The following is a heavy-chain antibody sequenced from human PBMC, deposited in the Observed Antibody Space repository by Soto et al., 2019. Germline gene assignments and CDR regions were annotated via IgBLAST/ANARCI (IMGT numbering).Heavy chain of an antibody. J-gene: IGHJ4*02. Sequence: EVQLVESGGGLVQPGRSLRLSCGASGFTFDDYGMHWVRQAPGKGLEWVSGISWNSGNIGYADSVKGRFTITRDNAKDSLYLQMNSLRAEDTALYYCAQERMSGGRRFYFDSWGKGTLVTVSS. CDR2: ISWNSGNI. CDR3: AQERMSGGRRFYFDS. CDR1: GFTFDDYG. V-gene: IGHV3-9*01. D-gene: IGHD2-15*01.